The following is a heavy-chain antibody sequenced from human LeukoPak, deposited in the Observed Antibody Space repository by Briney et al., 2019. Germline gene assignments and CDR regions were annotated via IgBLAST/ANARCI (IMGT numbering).Heavy chain of an antibody. V-gene: IGHV1-18*01. Sequence: GASVKVSFKASRCTLTSYGISWVRQAPGQGREWMGWISAYNGKTNYAQKLQCRVTINTDTSTSTPDIELRSRRSDERAVYVLSRLGGYYSDWFDPCGEATLVTASS. D-gene: IGHD3-22*01. J-gene: IGHJ5*02. CDR1: RCTLTSYG. CDR3: SRLGGYYSDWFDP. CDR2: ISAYNGKT.